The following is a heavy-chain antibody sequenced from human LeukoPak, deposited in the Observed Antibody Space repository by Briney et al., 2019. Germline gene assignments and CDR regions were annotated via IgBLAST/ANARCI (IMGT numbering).Heavy chain of an antibody. J-gene: IGHJ4*02. CDR3: AKVGYCSGGGCYYPPSDFDY. V-gene: IGHV3-23*01. CDR1: GFTFSSYA. Sequence: GGSLRLSCAASGFTFSSYAMSWVRQAPGKGLEWVSAISGSGGSTYYADSVKGRFTISRDNSKNTLYLQMNSLRAEDTAVYYCAKVGYCSGGGCYYPPSDFDYWGQGTLVTVSS. D-gene: IGHD2-15*01. CDR2: ISGSGGST.